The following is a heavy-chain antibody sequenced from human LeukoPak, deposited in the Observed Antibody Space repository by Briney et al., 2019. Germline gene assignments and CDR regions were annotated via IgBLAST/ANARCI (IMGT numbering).Heavy chain of an antibody. V-gene: IGHV3-30*04. CDR3: ARGTHYYDSGGYYSYFDY. CDR2: ISYDGSNK. Sequence: GGSLRLSCAASGFTFSSYAMHWVRQAPGKGLEWVAVISYDGSNKYYADSVKGRFTISRDNSKNTLYLQMNSLRAEDTAVYYCARGTHYYDSGGYYSYFDYWGQGTLVTVSS. CDR1: GFTFSSYA. J-gene: IGHJ4*02. D-gene: IGHD3-22*01.